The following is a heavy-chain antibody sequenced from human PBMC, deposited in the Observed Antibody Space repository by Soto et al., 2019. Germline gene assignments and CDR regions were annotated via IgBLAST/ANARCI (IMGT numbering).Heavy chain of an antibody. J-gene: IGHJ6*02. V-gene: IGHV3-7*03. CDR2: IKQDGSEK. D-gene: IGHD3-10*02. CDR3: ARDLFLDHYYYGMDV. CDR1: GFTFSSYW. Sequence: EVQLVESGGGLVQPGGSLRLSCAASGFTFSSYWMSWVRQAPGKGLEWVANIKQDGSEKYYVDAVKGRFTISGDNAKNSLYLQVNSLRAEDTAVYYCARDLFLDHYYYGMDVWGQGTTVTDSS.